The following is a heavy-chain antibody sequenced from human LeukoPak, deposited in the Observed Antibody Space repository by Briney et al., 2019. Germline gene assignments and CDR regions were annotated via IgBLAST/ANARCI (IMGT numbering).Heavy chain of an antibody. Sequence: SETLSLTCTVPGGSISNYDWSWIRQFPGKGLEWTGYIYNSGSTNYNPSLKSRVTISKDTSKNQFSLKLSSVTAADTAVYYCARVGAAMDNFDYWGQGTLVTVSS. CDR3: ARVGAAMDNFDY. J-gene: IGHJ4*02. CDR2: IYNSGST. V-gene: IGHV4-59*01. CDR1: GGSISNYD. D-gene: IGHD5-18*01.